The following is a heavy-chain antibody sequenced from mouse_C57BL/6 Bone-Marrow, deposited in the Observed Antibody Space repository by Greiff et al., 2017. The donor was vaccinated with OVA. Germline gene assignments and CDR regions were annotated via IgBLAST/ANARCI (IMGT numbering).Heavy chain of an antibody. CDR2: INPGSGGT. V-gene: IGHV1-54*01. CDR3: ARGSLTDWYFDV. CDR1: GYAFTNYL. D-gene: IGHD4-1*01. J-gene: IGHJ1*03. Sequence: QVQLKESGAELVRPGTSVKVSCKASGYAFTNYLIEWVKQRPGQGLEWIGVINPGSGGTNYNEKFKGKATLTADKSSSTDYMQLSSLTSEDSAVYFCARGSLTDWYFDVWGTGTTVTVSS.